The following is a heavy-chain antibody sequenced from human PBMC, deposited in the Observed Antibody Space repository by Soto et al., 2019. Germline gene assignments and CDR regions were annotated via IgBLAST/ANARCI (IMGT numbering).Heavy chain of an antibody. CDR3: ARQSGKSGQYQLHDY. Sequence: QVQLQESGPGLVKPSETLSLTCTVSGGSISSYYWSWIRQPPGAGLEWIGNIYYSGSTNYNPSRKTRLTRSVVTSEDPYSLKLSSVTAADTAVYFCARQSGKSGQYQLHDYWGQGTLVTVSS. J-gene: IGHJ4*02. CDR2: IYYSGST. D-gene: IGHD2-2*01. V-gene: IGHV4-59*08. CDR1: GGSISSYY.